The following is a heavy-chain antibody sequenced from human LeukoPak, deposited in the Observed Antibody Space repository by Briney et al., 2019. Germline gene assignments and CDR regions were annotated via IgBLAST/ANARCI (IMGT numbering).Heavy chain of an antibody. Sequence: GGSLRLSCAASGFTFSSYAMSWVRQAPGKGLEWVSAISGSGGSTYYADSVKGRFTISRDNSKNTLYLQMNSLRAEDTAVYYCAKDPYSSSLVPRYMDVWGKGTTVTVS. J-gene: IGHJ6*03. V-gene: IGHV3-23*01. CDR2: ISGSGGST. D-gene: IGHD6-13*01. CDR3: AKDPYSSSLVPRYMDV. CDR1: GFTFSSYA.